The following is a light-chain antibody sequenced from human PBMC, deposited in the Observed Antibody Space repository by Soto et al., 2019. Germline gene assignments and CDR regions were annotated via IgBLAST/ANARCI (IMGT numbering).Light chain of an antibody. CDR2: DDS. V-gene: IGLV3-21*02. CDR1: NIGSKS. CDR3: QVWDSSSDHRV. Sequence: SYELTQPPSVSVAPGQTARITCGGNNIGSKSVHWYQQKPGQAPVLVVYDDSDLPSGIPERFSGSNSGNTATLTISRVEAGDDADYYGQVWDSSSDHRVFGGGTKLTVL. J-gene: IGLJ3*02.